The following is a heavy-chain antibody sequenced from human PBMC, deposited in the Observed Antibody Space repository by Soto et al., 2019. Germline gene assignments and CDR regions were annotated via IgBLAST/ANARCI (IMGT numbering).Heavy chain of an antibody. CDR1: GGSVSGYC. J-gene: IGHJ4*02. CDR2: MYNTGST. Sequence: PSETLSLTCTVSGGSVSGYCWSWIRQPPGKGLEWIGYMYNTGSTVYNPSFKSRVTISVDTSRNQFSLKLTSVSATDTAVYYCTRGPSGDKVDYWSPGTLVTVSS. CDR3: TRGPSGDKVDY. D-gene: IGHD7-27*01. V-gene: IGHV4-59*08.